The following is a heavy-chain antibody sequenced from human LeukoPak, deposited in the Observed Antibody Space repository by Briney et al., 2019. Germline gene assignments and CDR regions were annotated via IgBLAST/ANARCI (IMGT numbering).Heavy chain of an antibody. CDR2: IFNSGST. J-gene: IGHJ3*02. D-gene: IGHD2-15*01. Sequence: SETLSLTCTVSGASISSYYWSWIRQPPGKGLEWIGYIFNSGSTSHNPSLKSRVSISEDTSKNHFSLRLSSVSAADTAVYYCARRPAYCSGGIRYVRAFDIWGQGTMVTVSS. V-gene: IGHV4-59*08. CDR1: GASISSYY. CDR3: ARRPAYCSGGIRYVRAFDI.